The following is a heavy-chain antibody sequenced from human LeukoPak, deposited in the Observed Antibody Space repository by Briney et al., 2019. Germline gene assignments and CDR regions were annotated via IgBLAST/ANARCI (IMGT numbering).Heavy chain of an antibody. D-gene: IGHD3-3*01. Sequence: SETLSLTCTVSGGSISSYYWSWIRQPPGKGLEWIGYIYYSGSTNYNPSLKSRVTISVDTSKNQFSLKLSSVTAADTAVYYCARVGPRLGVGFLPLDYWGQGTLVTVSS. J-gene: IGHJ4*02. CDR2: IYYSGST. CDR3: ARVGPRLGVGFLPLDY. V-gene: IGHV4-59*01. CDR1: GGSISSYY.